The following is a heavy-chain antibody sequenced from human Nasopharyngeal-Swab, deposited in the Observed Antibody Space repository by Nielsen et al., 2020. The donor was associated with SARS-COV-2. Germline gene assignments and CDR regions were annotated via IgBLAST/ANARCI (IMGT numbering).Heavy chain of an antibody. Sequence: GGSLRLSCAASGFTFSSYAMSWVRQAPGKGLEWVSAISGSGGSTYYADSVKARFTISRDNSKNTLYLQMNSLRAEDTAVYYCAKDSVLRYFDWLLTYYFDYWGQGTLVTVSS. CDR3: AKDSVLRYFDWLLTYYFDY. J-gene: IGHJ4*02. CDR1: GFTFSSYA. V-gene: IGHV3-23*01. D-gene: IGHD3-9*01. CDR2: ISGSGGST.